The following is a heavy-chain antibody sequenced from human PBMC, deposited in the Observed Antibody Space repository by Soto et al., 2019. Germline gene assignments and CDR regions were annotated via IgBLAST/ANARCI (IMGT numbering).Heavy chain of an antibody. CDR3: AIIMTHSDSFDI. V-gene: IGHV1-2*04. Sequence: ASVKVSCKASGYSSAGFYIHWMRQAPGQGLEWVGSINSNSGATTYAQKFQDSVAMTRDTSVRTAYMDLNRLTSDDTAIYYCAIIMTHSDSFDIWGQGTMATV. D-gene: IGHD3-16*01. CDR1: GYSSAGFY. CDR2: INSNSGAT. J-gene: IGHJ3*02.